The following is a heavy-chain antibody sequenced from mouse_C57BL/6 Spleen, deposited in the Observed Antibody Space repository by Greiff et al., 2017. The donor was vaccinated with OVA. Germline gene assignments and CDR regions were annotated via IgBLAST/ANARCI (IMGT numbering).Heavy chain of an antibody. CDR2: ISDGGSYT. CDR1: GFTFSSYA. CDR3: ARDPGTRWYFDV. J-gene: IGHJ1*03. D-gene: IGHD3-3*01. V-gene: IGHV5-4*01. Sequence: EVMLVESGGGLVKPGGSLKLSCAASGFTFSSYAMSWVRQTPEKRLEWVATISDGGSYTYYPDNVKGRFTISRDNAKNNLYLQMSHLKSEDTAMYYCARDPGTRWYFDVWGTGTTVTVSS.